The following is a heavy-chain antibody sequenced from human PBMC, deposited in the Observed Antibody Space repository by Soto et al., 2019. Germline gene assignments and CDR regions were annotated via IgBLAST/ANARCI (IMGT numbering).Heavy chain of an antibody. CDR2: INDDGIER. CDR1: GFTFRTHW. V-gene: IGHV3-7*05. J-gene: IGHJ4*02. Sequence: EVQLVESGGDLVQPGGSLRLSSGASGFTFRTHWMSWVRQAPGKGLEWVANINDDGIERNYADSVRGRFSVSRDNAKNSLFLQMNGLRVEDTALYYCAKDVRWGQGTQVTVSS. CDR3: AKDVR.